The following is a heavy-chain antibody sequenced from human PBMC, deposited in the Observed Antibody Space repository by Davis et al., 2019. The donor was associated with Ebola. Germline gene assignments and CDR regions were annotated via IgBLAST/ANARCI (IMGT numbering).Heavy chain of an antibody. V-gene: IGHV5-51*01. D-gene: IGHD6-13*01. CDR2: IYPGDSDT. CDR3: ARLTAGRVSWFDP. J-gene: IGHJ5*02. Sequence: PGGSLRLSCKGSGYSFTTYWIGWVRQMPGKGLEWMGIIYPGDSDTRYSPSFQGQVTISADKSISTAYLQWSSLKASDTAMYYCARLTAGRVSWFDPWGQGTLVTVSS. CDR1: GYSFTTYW.